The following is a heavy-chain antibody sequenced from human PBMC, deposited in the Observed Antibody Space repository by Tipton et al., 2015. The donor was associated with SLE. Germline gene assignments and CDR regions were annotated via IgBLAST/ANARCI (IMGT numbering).Heavy chain of an antibody. V-gene: IGHV3-30*02. Sequence: SGFTFSSYGMHWVRQAPGKGLEWVAFIRYDGSNKYYADSVKGRFTISRGNSKNTLYLQMNSLRAEDTAVYYCAKALITIFGVVKGGMDVWGQGTTVTVSS. D-gene: IGHD3-3*01. J-gene: IGHJ6*02. CDR3: AKALITIFGVVKGGMDV. CDR2: IRYDGSNK. CDR1: GFTFSSYG.